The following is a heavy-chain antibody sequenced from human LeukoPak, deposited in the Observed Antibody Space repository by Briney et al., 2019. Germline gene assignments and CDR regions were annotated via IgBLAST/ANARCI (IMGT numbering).Heavy chain of an antibody. CDR2: ISYSGST. J-gene: IGHJ4*02. CDR1: DVSVNSDSYY. CDR3: ARDGSL. V-gene: IGHV4-61*03. D-gene: IGHD1-1*01. Sequence: SETLSLTCTVSDVSVNSDSYYWKCIRQPPGKGLEWIGYISYSGSTNYNPSLKSRVTISVDTSKNHFSLRLTSVTAADTAVYYCARDGSLWSQGTLVTVSS.